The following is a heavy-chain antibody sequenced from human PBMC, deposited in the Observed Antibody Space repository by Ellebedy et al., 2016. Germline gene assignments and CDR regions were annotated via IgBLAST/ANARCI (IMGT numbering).Heavy chain of an antibody. D-gene: IGHD6-13*01. CDR2: IYYSGST. CDR1: GGSVSSGSYY. Sequence: SETLSLXSTVSGGSVSSGSYYWSWIRQPPGKGLEWIGYIYYSGSTNYNPSLKSRVTISVDTSKNQFSLKLSSVTAADTAVYYCARGVAAAANWFDPWGQGTLVTVSS. J-gene: IGHJ5*02. CDR3: ARGVAAAANWFDP. V-gene: IGHV4-61*01.